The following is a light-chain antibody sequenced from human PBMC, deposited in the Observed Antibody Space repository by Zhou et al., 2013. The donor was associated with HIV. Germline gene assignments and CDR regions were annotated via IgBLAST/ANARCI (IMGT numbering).Light chain of an antibody. J-gene: IGKJ1*01. V-gene: IGKV3-15*01. Sequence: EIVMTQSPATLSVSPGERATLSCRASQSVSSNLAWYQQKPGQAPRLLIYGASTRATGIPARFSGSGSGTEFTLTISRLEPEDFAVYYCQQYGSSPATFGQGTEVEIK. CDR2: GAS. CDR3: QQYGSSPAT. CDR1: QSVSSN.